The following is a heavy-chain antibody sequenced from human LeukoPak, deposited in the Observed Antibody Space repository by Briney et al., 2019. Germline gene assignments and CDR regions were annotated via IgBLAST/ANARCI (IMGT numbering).Heavy chain of an antibody. V-gene: IGHV3-15*01. J-gene: IGHJ5*02. D-gene: IGHD2-15*01. CDR2: IKSKTDGGTT. Sequence: GGSLRLSCAASGFTFSNAWMSWVRQAPGKGLEWVSRIKSKTDGGTTDYAAPVKGRFTISRDDSKNTLYLQMNSLKTEDTAVYYCTTETPVVVAAPSWFDPWGQGTLVTVSS. CDR1: GFTFSNAW. CDR3: TTETPVVVAAPSWFDP.